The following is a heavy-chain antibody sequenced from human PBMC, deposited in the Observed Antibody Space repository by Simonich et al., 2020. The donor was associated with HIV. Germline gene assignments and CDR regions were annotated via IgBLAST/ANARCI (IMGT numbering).Heavy chain of an antibody. J-gene: IGHJ3*02. CDR3: ATKIIARDAFDI. CDR1: GYTFTDYY. D-gene: IGHD3-16*02. CDR2: GDPENGDT. Sequence: EVQLVQSGAEVKKPGATVKISCKVSGYTFTDYYMHWVQQAPGKGLEWRGLGDPENGDTIYTGKVQGRVTITADTSTDTAYMELSSLRSEDTAVYYCATKIIARDAFDIWGQGTLVTVSS. V-gene: IGHV1-69-2*01.